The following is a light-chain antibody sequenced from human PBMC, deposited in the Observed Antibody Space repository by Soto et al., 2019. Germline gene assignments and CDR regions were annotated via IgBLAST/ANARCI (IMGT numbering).Light chain of an antibody. V-gene: IGKV3-20*01. J-gene: IGKJ3*01. Sequence: EIVLTQSPDTLSLSPGERATLSCRAIQSVSSSYLAWYQQKPGQAPRLLIYGASSRANGVPDRFSGSESETDFTLTINRLEPEDSAVYYCQQFGNSPKFSFGPGTKVDIK. CDR3: QQFGNSPKFS. CDR1: QSVSSSY. CDR2: GAS.